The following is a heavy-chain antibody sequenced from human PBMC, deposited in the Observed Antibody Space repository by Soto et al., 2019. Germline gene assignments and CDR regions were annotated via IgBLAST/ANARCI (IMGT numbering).Heavy chain of an antibody. CDR2: ISGSGGST. Sequence: GVSLSLSFSTSVFSFSSLSMSWVRQAPGKGPEWVSAISGSGGSTYYADSVKGRFTISRDNSKNTLYLQMNSLRAEDTAVYYCAKGHQYSSSSNHFDSWGQGTPVTVSS. CDR3: AKGHQYSSSSNHFDS. CDR1: VFSFSSLS. D-gene: IGHD6-6*01. J-gene: IGHJ4*02. V-gene: IGHV3-23*01.